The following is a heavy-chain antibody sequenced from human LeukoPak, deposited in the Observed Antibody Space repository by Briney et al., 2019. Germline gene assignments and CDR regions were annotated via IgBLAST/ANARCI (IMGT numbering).Heavy chain of an antibody. V-gene: IGHV3-7*01. CDR2: IQPDGSEE. J-gene: IGHJ4*02. CDR1: GFTFSTYW. Sequence: RTGGSLRLSCVASGFTFSTYWMSWVRQAPGRGLEWVANIQPDGSEEHYVDSVRGRFIISRDNAKNSPYLQMNSFRAEDTAVYYCAREQLTPVAPFEDYWGQGTLVTVSS. D-gene: IGHD2-15*01. CDR3: AREQLTPVAPFEDY.